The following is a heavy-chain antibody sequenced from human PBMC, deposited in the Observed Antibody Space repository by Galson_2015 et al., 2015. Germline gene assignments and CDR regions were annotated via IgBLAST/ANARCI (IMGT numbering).Heavy chain of an antibody. V-gene: IGHV3-30-3*01. CDR1: GFTFSSYA. J-gene: IGHJ4*02. D-gene: IGHD1-26*01. CDR3: ARGMGVGYFDY. Sequence: SLRLSCAASGFTFSSYAMHWVRQAPGKGLEWVAVISYDGSNKYYADSVKGRFTISRDNSKNTLYLQMNSLRAEDTAVYYCARGMGVGYFDYWGQGTLVTVSS. CDR2: ISYDGSNK.